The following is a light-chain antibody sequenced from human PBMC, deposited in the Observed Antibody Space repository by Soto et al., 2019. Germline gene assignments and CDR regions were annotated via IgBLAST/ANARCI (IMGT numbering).Light chain of an antibody. Sequence: QSALTQPRSVSGSPGQSVTISCTGTNSDVGTFYFVSWYQQYPDKGPKLIIYDVTERPSGVPDRFSGSKSGNTASLTISGLQSDEEADYGCCSYAGSYTYVCGSGTEVNVL. CDR2: DVT. CDR3: CSYAGSYTYV. V-gene: IGLV2-11*01. CDR1: NSDVGTFYF. J-gene: IGLJ1*01.